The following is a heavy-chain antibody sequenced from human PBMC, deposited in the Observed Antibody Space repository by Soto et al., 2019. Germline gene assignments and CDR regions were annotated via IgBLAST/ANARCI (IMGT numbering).Heavy chain of an antibody. Sequence: GGFLRLSCAASGFTFSSYAMHWVRQAPGKGLEYVSAISSNGGTTYYANSVKGRFTISRDNSKNTLYLQMGSLRAEDMAVYYCARAGGGWYRGVNWFDPWGQGTLVTVSS. V-gene: IGHV3-64*01. CDR1: GFTFSSYA. CDR3: ARAGGGWYRGVNWFDP. CDR2: ISSNGGTT. D-gene: IGHD6-19*01. J-gene: IGHJ5*02.